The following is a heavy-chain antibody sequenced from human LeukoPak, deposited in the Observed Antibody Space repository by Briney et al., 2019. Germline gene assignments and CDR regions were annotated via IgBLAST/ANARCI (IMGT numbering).Heavy chain of an antibody. CDR1: GFTFSTYS. J-gene: IGHJ3*02. CDR3: ARDAPLSFEI. CDR2: ISSSSSFI. V-gene: IGHV3-21*01. Sequence: GGSLRVSCAASGFTFSTYSMNWVRQAPGKGLEWVSSISSSSSFIYYADSVKGRFTISRDNAKNSVYLQMNSLRAEDTAVYYCARDAPLSFEIWGQGTMVTVSS.